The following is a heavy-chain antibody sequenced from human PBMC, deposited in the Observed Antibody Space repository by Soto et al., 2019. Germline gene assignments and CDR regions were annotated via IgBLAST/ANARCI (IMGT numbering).Heavy chain of an antibody. CDR3: ARGNPFNYAGLDV. J-gene: IGHJ6*02. D-gene: IGHD3-16*01. V-gene: IGHV1-8*01. CDR1: GYTFSDFD. Sequence: QAHLEQSGAELKRPGASVKVSCKASGYTFSDFDMNWLRQASGQGPEWMGWMNAKSGDRFFPQRFQCKFNMTWDSSLSTAYMEVGSLTSDETAIYYCARGNPFNYAGLDVWGQGITVAVSS. CDR2: MNAKSGDR.